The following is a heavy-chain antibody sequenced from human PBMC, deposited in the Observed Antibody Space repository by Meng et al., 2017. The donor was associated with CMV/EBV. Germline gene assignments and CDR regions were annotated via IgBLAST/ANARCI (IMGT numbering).Heavy chain of an antibody. Sequence: EVQLVGSAVRLNQPGWSLTLFRAACRCNVISKYMTCARQAPGKRRDCVSVIYSGGSTYYADSVKGRFTISRDNSKNTLYLQMNSLRAEDTAVYYCARDNWGLGWFDPWGQGTLVTVSS. V-gene: IGHV3-53*01. CDR2: IYSGGST. J-gene: IGHJ5*02. CDR1: RCNVISKY. CDR3: ARDNWGLGWFDP. D-gene: IGHD3-16*01.